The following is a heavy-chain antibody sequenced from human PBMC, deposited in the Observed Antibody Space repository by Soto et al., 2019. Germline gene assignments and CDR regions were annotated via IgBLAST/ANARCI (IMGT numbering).Heavy chain of an antibody. CDR2: IYYRGST. V-gene: IGHV4-39*01. J-gene: IGHJ4*02. Sequence: ETQSLTCTVSDVSISRSSYYLGWIRQPPGKGLEWIGSIYYRGSTYYNTTLKRRVTIYIDTSKNHFSLKLSSVTAADTAVYYCASQSIAAADTPDYFDYWGQG. D-gene: IGHD6-13*01. CDR1: DVSISRSSYY. CDR3: ASQSIAAADTPDYFDY.